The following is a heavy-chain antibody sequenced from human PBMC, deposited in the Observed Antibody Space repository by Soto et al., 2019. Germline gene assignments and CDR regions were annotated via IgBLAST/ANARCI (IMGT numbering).Heavy chain of an antibody. Sequence: SETLSLTCAVSGGSISSTNWWNWVRQPPGKGLEWIGEIDHSGSTNYNPSLKSRVTISVDTSKNQFSLKLSSVTAADTAVYYCARRYGDCFDYWGQGTLVTVSS. V-gene: IGHV4-4*02. CDR1: GGSISSTNW. J-gene: IGHJ4*02. CDR2: IDHSGST. D-gene: IGHD4-17*01. CDR3: ARRYGDCFDY.